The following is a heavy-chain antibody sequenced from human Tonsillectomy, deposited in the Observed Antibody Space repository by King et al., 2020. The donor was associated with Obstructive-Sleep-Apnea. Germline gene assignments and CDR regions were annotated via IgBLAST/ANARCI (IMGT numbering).Heavy chain of an antibody. Sequence: QLVQSGGGLVQPGGSLRLSCAASGFTFSSYAMSVVRQAPGKGREVVSAFSGSGGSTYYADPVKGPFTISRDNSKNTLYLQMNSLRAEDTAVYYCAKGMTTVTENWFDPWGQGTLVTVSS. V-gene: IGHV3-23*04. CDR3: AKGMTTVTENWFDP. J-gene: IGHJ5*02. CDR1: GFTFSSYA. CDR2: FSGSGGST. D-gene: IGHD4-17*01.